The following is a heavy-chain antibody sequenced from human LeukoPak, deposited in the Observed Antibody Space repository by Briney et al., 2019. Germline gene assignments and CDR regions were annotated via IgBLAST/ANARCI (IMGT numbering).Heavy chain of an antibody. CDR3: AREVEYCSGGSCYDAFDI. CDR2: IYYSGST. Sequence: SETLSLTCTVSGGSISSYYWSWIRQPPGKGLEGIGYIYYSGSTNYNASLTNRVTISVDTSKNQFSLKLSSVTAADTAVYYCAREVEYCSGGSCYDAFDIWGQGTMVTVSS. J-gene: IGHJ3*02. V-gene: IGHV4-59*01. CDR1: GGSISSYY. D-gene: IGHD2-15*01.